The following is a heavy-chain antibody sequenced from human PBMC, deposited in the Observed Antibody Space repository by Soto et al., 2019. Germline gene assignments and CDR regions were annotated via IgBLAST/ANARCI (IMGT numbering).Heavy chain of an antibody. Sequence: ASVKVSCKASGYTFTSYYMHWVRQAPGQWLECIGIINPSGGSTSFAQKFQGRVTMTRDTSTCTVYMELSSLRSEDTAVYYCARSDQWLRLGTGYFDYWGQGTLVTVSS. J-gene: IGHJ4*02. CDR2: INPSGGST. D-gene: IGHD5-12*01. CDR1: GYTFTSYY. CDR3: ARSDQWLRLGTGYFDY. V-gene: IGHV1-46*01.